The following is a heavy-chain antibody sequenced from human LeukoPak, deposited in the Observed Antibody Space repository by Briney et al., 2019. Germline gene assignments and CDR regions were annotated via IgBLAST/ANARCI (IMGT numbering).Heavy chain of an antibody. CDR2: IYYSGST. Sequence: SETLSLTCTVSGGSISSSNYYWGWIRQPPGKGLEWIGSIYYSGSTYYTPPLKSRVTISVDTSKNQFSLKLSSVTAADTAVYYCARLNFGSNVDYWGQGTLVTVSS. J-gene: IGHJ4*02. D-gene: IGHD3-10*01. CDR3: ARLNFGSNVDY. V-gene: IGHV4-39*01. CDR1: GGSISSSNYY.